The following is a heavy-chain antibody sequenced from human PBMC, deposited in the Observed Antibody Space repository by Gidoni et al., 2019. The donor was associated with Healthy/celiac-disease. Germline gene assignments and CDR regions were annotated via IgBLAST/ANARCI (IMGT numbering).Heavy chain of an antibody. CDR3: ARDSSSWYY. D-gene: IGHD6-13*01. V-gene: IGHV1-2*06. J-gene: IGHJ4*02. CDR1: GYTFTCYY. CDR2: INPNSGGT. Sequence: VQLVTCGAEVEKPGASVKVPGQHSGYTFTCYYMHWGRQAPGQGLEWLGRINPNSGGTNYAQKFQGRVTMTRDTSISTAYMELSRLRSDDSAVYYCARDSSSWYYWGQGTLVTVSS.